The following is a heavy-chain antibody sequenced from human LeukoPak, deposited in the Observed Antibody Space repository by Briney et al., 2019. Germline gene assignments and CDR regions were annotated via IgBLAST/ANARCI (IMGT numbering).Heavy chain of an antibody. V-gene: IGHV3-21*01. J-gene: IGHJ4*02. D-gene: IGHD6-13*01. Sequence: SPGGSLRLSCAAPGFTFSSYSMNWVRQAPGKGLEWVSSISSSSSYIYYADSVKGRFTISRDNAKNSLYLQMNSLRAEDTAVYYCARGIAAAEVYWGQGTLVTVSS. CDR2: ISSSSSYI. CDR3: ARGIAAAEVY. CDR1: GFTFSSYS.